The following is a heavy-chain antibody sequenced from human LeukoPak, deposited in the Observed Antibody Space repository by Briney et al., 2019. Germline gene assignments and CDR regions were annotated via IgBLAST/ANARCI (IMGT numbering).Heavy chain of an antibody. Sequence: ASVKVSCKASGYTFTSYDINWVRQATGQGLEWMGWMNPNSGNTGYAQKFQGRVTMTRNTSISTAYMELSSLRSEDTAVYYCARDLGYCSSTSCYFGWFDPSGQGTLVTVSS. J-gene: IGHJ5*02. D-gene: IGHD2-2*01. CDR1: GYTFTSYD. V-gene: IGHV1-8*01. CDR2: MNPNSGNT. CDR3: ARDLGYCSSTSCYFGWFDP.